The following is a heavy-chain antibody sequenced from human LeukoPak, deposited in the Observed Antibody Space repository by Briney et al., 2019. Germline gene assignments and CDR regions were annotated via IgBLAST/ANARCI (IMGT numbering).Heavy chain of an antibody. V-gene: IGHV3-66*02. CDR1: GFTVSSNY. CDR2: IYSGGST. D-gene: IGHD5-18*01. J-gene: IGHJ4*02. CDR3: ARDGRGDLTGIQLWSPFDY. Sequence: PGGSLRLSCAASGFTVSSNYMSWVRQAPGKGLEWVSVIYSGGSTYYADSVKGRFTISRDNSKNTLYLQMNSLRTEDTAVYYCARDGRGDLTGIQLWSPFDYWGQGTLVTVSS.